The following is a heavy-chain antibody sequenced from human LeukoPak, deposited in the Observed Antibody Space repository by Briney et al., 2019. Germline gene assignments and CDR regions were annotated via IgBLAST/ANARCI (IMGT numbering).Heavy chain of an antibody. CDR3: ARSYDYVWGSHFDY. J-gene: IGHJ4*02. CDR2: IIPILGIA. D-gene: IGHD3-16*01. CDR1: GGTFSSYT. V-gene: IGHV1-69*02. Sequence: GASVKVSCKASGGTFSSYTISWVRQAPGQGLEWMGRIIPILGIANYAQKFQGRVTITADKSTSTAYMELSSLRSGDTAVYYCARSYDYVWGSHFDYWGQGTLVPVSS.